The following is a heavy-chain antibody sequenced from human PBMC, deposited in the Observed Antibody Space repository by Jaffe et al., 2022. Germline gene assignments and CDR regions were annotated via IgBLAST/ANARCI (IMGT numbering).Heavy chain of an antibody. Sequence: EVQLLESGGGLVQPGGSLRLSCAASGFTFSSYAMSWVRQAPGKGLEWVSAISGSGGSTYYADSVKGRFTISRDNSKNTLYLQMNSLRAEDTAVYYCAKDRGSSGWNFLGFDYWGQGTLVTVSS. J-gene: IGHJ4*02. CDR2: ISGSGGST. CDR1: GFTFSSYA. D-gene: IGHD6-19*01. V-gene: IGHV3-23*01. CDR3: AKDRGSSGWNFLGFDY.